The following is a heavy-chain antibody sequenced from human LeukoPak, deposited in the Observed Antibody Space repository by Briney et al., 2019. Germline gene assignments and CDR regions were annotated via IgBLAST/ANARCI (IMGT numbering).Heavy chain of an antibody. Sequence: GGSLRLSCAASGFSFSSYWMHWVRQAPGKGLVWVSRIKSDGKTNYADSVKGRFAISRDNAKNTVSLQMNSLRAEDTGVYYCARAPSEIGGYYPEYFRHWGQGTLVTVSS. D-gene: IGHD3-22*01. J-gene: IGHJ1*01. CDR2: IKSDGKT. V-gene: IGHV3-74*01. CDR1: GFSFSSYW. CDR3: ARAPSEIGGYYPEYFRH.